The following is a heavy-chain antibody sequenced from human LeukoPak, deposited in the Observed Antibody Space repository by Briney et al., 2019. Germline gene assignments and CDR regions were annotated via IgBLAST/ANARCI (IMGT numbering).Heavy chain of an antibody. Sequence: GGCLRLSCTATGVTFSIYAVSWVRQAPWKGLEWVLAISGSGGSTYYADSVKGRFTISRDNSKNTLYLQMNSLRAEDTAVYYCAKDIGDDFWSGYLDYWGQGTLVTVSS. CDR1: GVTFSIYA. J-gene: IGHJ4*02. D-gene: IGHD3-3*01. CDR2: ISGSGGST. CDR3: AKDIGDDFWSGYLDY. V-gene: IGHV3-23*01.